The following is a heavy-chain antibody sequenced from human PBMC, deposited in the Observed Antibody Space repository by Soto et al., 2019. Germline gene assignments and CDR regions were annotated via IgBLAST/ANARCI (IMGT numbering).Heavy chain of an antibody. Sequence: SETLSLTCTVSGGSVRSGGYYWSWVRQSPRRGLEWIGNIYYSGSTYYNPSLKSRLTISVDTSKNQFSLNLSSVTAADTAVYYCARDRLMATAGTARHYFGLDVWGQGTTVTVSS. CDR1: GGSVRSGGYY. D-gene: IGHD5-18*01. V-gene: IGHV4-31*03. CDR3: ARDRLMATAGTARHYFGLDV. J-gene: IGHJ6*02. CDR2: IYYSGST.